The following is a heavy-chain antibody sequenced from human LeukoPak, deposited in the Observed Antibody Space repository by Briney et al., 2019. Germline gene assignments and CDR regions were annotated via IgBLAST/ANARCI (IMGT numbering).Heavy chain of an antibody. CDR2: LSGGGGTT. V-gene: IGHV3-23*01. J-gene: IGHJ3*02. CDR1: GFIFSSYA. Sequence: GGSLRLSCAASGFIFSSYAMSWVHQAPGKGLEWVSSLSGGGGTTYYADSVEGRFTISRDNSKNTLYLQMNSLRAEDTAVYYCAKDLGDGYNGPDAFDIWGQGTMVTVSS. D-gene: IGHD5-24*01. CDR3: AKDLGDGYNGPDAFDI.